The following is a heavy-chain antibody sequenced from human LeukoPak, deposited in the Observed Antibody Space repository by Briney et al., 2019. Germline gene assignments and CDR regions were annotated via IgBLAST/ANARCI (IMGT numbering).Heavy chain of an antibody. CDR1: GYTFTTYG. CDR3: ARDLETSSGWFNGLVGF. J-gene: IGHJ4*02. CDR2: ISGYNGNT. Sequence: ASVKVSCKASGYTFTTYGITWARQAPGQGLEWMGWISGYNGNTYYAQKLQGRVTMTTDTSTSTAYMELRSLRSDDTGVYYCARDLETSSGWFNGLVGFWGQGTLVTVSS. D-gene: IGHD6-19*01. V-gene: IGHV1-18*01.